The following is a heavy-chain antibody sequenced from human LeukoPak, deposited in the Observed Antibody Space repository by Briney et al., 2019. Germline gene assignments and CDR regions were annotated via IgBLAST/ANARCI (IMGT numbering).Heavy chain of an antibody. D-gene: IGHD3-10*01. V-gene: IGHV4-39*07. CDR1: GDSISSSSSY. CDR2: IYYSGST. Sequence: SETLSLTCTVSGDSISSSSSYWGWIRQPPGEGLEWIGSIYYSGSTYYNPSLKSRVTISVDTSKNQFSLKLSSVTAADTAVYYCARFNMVRGVTTYNWFDPWGQGTLVTVSS. CDR3: ARFNMVRGVTTYNWFDP. J-gene: IGHJ5*02.